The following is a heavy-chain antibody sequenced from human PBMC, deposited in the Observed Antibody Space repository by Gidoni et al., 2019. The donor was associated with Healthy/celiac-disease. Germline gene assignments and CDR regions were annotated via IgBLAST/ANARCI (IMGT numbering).Heavy chain of an antibody. CDR3: TTFMIVVVGDYYYGMDV. D-gene: IGHD3-22*01. Sequence: EVQLVESGGGLVKPGGSLRLSCAASGFTFSNAWMNWVRQAPGKGLEWVGRIKSKTDGGTTDYAAPVKGRFTISRDDSKNTLYLQMNSLKTEDTAVYYCTTFMIVVVGDYYYGMDVWGQGTTVTVSS. J-gene: IGHJ6*02. CDR1: GFTFSNAW. CDR2: IKSKTDGGTT. V-gene: IGHV3-15*07.